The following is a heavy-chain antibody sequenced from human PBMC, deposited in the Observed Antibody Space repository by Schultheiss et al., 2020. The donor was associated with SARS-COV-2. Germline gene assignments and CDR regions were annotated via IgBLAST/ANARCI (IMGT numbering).Heavy chain of an antibody. CDR1: GGSFSGYY. CDR3: ARVSWGFFGSYAFDI. D-gene: IGHD3-3*01. CDR2: IYTSGST. V-gene: IGHV4-59*10. J-gene: IGHJ3*02. Sequence: SETLSLTCAVYGGSFSGYYWSWIRQPAGKGLEWIGRIYTSGSTNYNPSLKSRVTISVDTSKNQFSLKLSSVTAADTAVYYCARVSWGFFGSYAFDIWGQGTMVTVSS.